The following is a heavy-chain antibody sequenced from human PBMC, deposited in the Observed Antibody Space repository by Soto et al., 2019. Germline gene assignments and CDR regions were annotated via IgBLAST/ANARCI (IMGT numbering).Heavy chain of an antibody. CDR1: GYTFTRYG. CDR3: ARHLDGAFDI. CDR2: INPYNYKT. V-gene: IGHV1-18*01. J-gene: IGHJ3*02. Sequence: VASVKVSCKASGYTFTRYGISRVRQAPGQGLDWMGWINPYNYKTNYAQNFQGRVTMTTDTSTSTAYMELRSLRSDDTAVYYCARHLDGAFDIWGQGTLVTVSS.